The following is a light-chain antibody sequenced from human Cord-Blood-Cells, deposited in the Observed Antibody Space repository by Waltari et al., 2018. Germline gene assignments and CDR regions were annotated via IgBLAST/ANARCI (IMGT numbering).Light chain of an antibody. V-gene: IGLV2-11*01. J-gene: IGLJ3*02. CDR1: SSDVGGYNY. CDR2: DVS. Sequence: QSALTQPRSVSGSPGQSVTISCTGTSSDVGGYNYVSWYQQHPGKAPKLMIYDVSKRPSGVDDRVSGSKSGNTASLTISGLQAEDEADYYGCSYAGSYTWVFGGGTKLTVV. CDR3: CSYAGSYTWV.